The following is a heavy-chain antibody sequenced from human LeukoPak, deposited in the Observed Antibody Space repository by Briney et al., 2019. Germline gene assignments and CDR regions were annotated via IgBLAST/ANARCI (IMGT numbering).Heavy chain of an antibody. J-gene: IGHJ4*02. CDR2: LNPNSGDT. V-gene: IGHV1-2*02. CDR3: ARGRNIEMTTMSGGSDY. Sequence: ASVKVSCKASGYTFTDYSMHWGCQAPGQGLEWMGWLNPNSGDTNYAQKFQGRVSMTRDTSISTAYMDLSDLRSDDTAVYYCARGRNIEMTTMSGGSDYWGQGTLVTVSS. CDR1: GYTFTDYS. D-gene: IGHD5-24*01.